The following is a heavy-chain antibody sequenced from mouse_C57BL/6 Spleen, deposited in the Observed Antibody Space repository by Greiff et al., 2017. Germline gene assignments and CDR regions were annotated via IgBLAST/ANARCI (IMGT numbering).Heavy chain of an antibody. Sequence: DVKLVESGGGLVKPGGSLKLSCAASGFTFSSYAMSWVRQTPEKRLEWVATISDGGSYTYYPDNVKGRFTISRDNAKNNLYLQMSHLKSEDTAMYYCASHYYGSSYELFFDYWGQGTTLTVSS. V-gene: IGHV5-4*03. CDR2: ISDGGSYT. CDR3: ASHYYGSSYELFFDY. CDR1: GFTFSSYA. D-gene: IGHD1-1*01. J-gene: IGHJ2*01.